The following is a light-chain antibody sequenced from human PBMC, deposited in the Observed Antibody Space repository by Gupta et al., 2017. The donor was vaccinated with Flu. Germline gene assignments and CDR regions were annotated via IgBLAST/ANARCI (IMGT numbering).Light chain of an antibody. CDR3: QHYDTWPPTVT. V-gene: IGKV3-15*01. J-gene: IGKJ3*01. CDR1: QSVSTK. CDR2: AAS. Sequence: TLSVSPGGTATLSCRASQSVSTKLAWYQLTPGQAPRLLIYAASTRATGISARFSASGSGTEFTLAISSLQSEDAAVYYCQHYDTWPPTVTFGPGTKVDLK.